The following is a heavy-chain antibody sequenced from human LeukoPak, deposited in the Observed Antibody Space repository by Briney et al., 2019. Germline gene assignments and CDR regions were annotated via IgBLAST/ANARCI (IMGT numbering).Heavy chain of an antibody. D-gene: IGHD3-3*01. Sequence: PGGSLRLSCAASGFTFSDYYMSWIRQAPGKGLEWVSYISSSGSTIYYADSVKGRFTISRDNAKNTLYLQMNSLRAEDTDVYYCARDKKNEFWSGYSPNWFDPWGQGTLVTVSS. J-gene: IGHJ5*02. CDR1: GFTFSDYY. V-gene: IGHV3-11*04. CDR2: ISSSGSTI. CDR3: ARDKKNEFWSGYSPNWFDP.